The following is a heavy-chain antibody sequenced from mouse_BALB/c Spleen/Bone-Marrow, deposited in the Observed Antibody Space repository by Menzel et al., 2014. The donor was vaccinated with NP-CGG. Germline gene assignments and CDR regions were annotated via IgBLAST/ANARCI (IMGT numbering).Heavy chain of an antibody. CDR1: GFTFSTFG. CDR2: ISSGSRTI. Sequence: EVKLVESGGGLVQPGGSRKLSRAASGFTFSTFGMHWVRQAPEKGLEWVAYISSGSRTIYYADTVKGRFTISRDNPKNTLFLQMTSLRSEDTAMYYCARSPNFVTHAMDYWGQGTSVTVSS. D-gene: IGHD4-1*01. V-gene: IGHV5-17*02. CDR3: ARSPNFVTHAMDY. J-gene: IGHJ4*01.